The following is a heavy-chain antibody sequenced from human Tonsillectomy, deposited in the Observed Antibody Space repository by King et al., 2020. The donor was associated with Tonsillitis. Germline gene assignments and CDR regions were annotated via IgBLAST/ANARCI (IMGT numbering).Heavy chain of an antibody. V-gene: IGHV3-73*01. D-gene: IGHD5-12*01. Sequence: QLMQSGGGLVQPGGSLKLSCAASGFTFSGSAMHWVRQASGKGLEWVGRIRSKANSYATAYAASVKGRFTISRDDSKNTAYLQMNSLKTEDTAVYYCTSSPVDIVATITVEYYFDYWGQGTLVTVSS. CDR1: GFTFSGSA. CDR2: IRSKANSYAT. J-gene: IGHJ4*02. CDR3: TSSPVDIVATITVEYYFDY.